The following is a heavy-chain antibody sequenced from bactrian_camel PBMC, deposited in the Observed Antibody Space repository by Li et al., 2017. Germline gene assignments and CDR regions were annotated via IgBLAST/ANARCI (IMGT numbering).Heavy chain of an antibody. V-gene: IGHV3S68*01. CDR3: ARSRFVFRGCDLSTSGYYY. CDR2: IGRDGIT. Sequence: QLVESGGGSVQAGGSLRLSCGASGYTVSSTRMGWFRQAPGKEREGVACIGRDGITMYSDSVKGRFTISRDNAMNTLYLQMDSLKPEDSAMYYCARSRFVFRGCDLSTSGYYYGGQGTQVTVS. D-gene: IGHD5*01. J-gene: IGHJ4*01. CDR1: GYTVSSTR.